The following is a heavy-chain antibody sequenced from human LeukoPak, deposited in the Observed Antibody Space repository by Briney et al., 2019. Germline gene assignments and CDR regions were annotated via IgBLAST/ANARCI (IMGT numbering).Heavy chain of an antibody. CDR1: GFTFSSYS. J-gene: IGHJ3*02. V-gene: IGHV3-21*01. D-gene: IGHD6-19*01. Sequence: PAGSLRLSCAASGFTFSSYSMNWLRQAPGKGLEWVSSISGSSSYINYADSVNGRFTISRDNAQNSLFLQLNSLRAEDTAVYYCARDPYSSGWYQDAFDIWGQGTMVTVSS. CDR3: ARDPYSSGWYQDAFDI. CDR2: ISGSSSYI.